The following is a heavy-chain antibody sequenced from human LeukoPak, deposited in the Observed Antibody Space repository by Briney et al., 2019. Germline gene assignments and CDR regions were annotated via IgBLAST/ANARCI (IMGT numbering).Heavy chain of an antibody. D-gene: IGHD3-9*01. CDR1: GGSISSYY. J-gene: IGHJ4*02. V-gene: IGHV4-59*01. Sequence: SETLSLTCTVSGGSISSYYWSWIRQSPGKGLEWIGYIYSSGSTNYNPSLKTRVTISTDTSKNQFSLKVRSVTAADTAVYYCAKDDGYYDILTGPYYFDYWGQGTLVTVSS. CDR2: IYSSGST. CDR3: AKDDGYYDILTGPYYFDY.